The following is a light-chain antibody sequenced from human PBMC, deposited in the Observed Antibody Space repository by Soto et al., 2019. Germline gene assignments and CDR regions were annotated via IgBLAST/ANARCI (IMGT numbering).Light chain of an antibody. CDR1: SSNIGSNT. Sequence: QSVLTQPPSASGTPGQRVTISCSGSSSNIGSNTVNWYQQLPGTAPKLLIYSNDQRPSGVPDRFSGSKSGTSASLAISGRQSEDEADYYCAAWDDSLNGYVIGTGTKLTVL. CDR2: SND. CDR3: AAWDDSLNGYV. V-gene: IGLV1-44*01. J-gene: IGLJ1*01.